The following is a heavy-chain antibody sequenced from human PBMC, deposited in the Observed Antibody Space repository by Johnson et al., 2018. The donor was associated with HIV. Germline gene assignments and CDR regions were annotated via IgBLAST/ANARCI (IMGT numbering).Heavy chain of an antibody. J-gene: IGHJ3*02. CDR1: GFTFSDHY. Sequence: MHLVESGGGLDQPGGSLRLSCAASGFTFSDHYMDWVRQAPGKGLEWVGRIKRKIEGETTDYAAPVKGRFTISRDDSKNTLYLQMNSLTTEDTAVYYCTTAIVIDAFDIWGQGTMVTVSS. CDR2: IKRKIEGETT. CDR3: TTAIVIDAFDI. V-gene: IGHV3-15*01. D-gene: IGHD3-16*02.